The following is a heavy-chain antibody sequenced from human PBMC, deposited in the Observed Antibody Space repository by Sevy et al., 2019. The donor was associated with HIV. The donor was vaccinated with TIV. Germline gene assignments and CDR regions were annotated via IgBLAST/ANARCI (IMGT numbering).Heavy chain of an antibody. Sequence: GGSLRLSCTTSGFPFGDYAMNWIRQAPGKGLEWVAFIRSKAYSGTTEYAASVKGRFTISRDDSKSIAYLQMNSLKTEDTGVYYCTRNRGWELLTYHYYYMDVWGKGTTVTVSS. D-gene: IGHD1-26*01. CDR3: TRNRGWELLTYHYYYMDV. V-gene: IGHV3-49*03. CDR1: GFPFGDYA. CDR2: IRSKAYSGTT. J-gene: IGHJ6*03.